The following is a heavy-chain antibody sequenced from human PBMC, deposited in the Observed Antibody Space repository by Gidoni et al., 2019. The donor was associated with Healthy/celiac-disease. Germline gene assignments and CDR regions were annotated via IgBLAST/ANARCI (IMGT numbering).Heavy chain of an antibody. CDR1: GGSISSYY. Sequence: QVQLQESGPGLVKPSATLSLTCPVSGGSISSYYWSWIRQPPGKGLEWIGYIYYSGSTNYNPSLKSRVTISVDTSKNQFSLKLSSVTAADTAVYYCARGGYYDSSGYYIGIGSDGNWYFDLWGRGTLVTVSS. CDR2: IYYSGST. CDR3: ARGGYYDSSGYYIGIGSDGNWYFDL. J-gene: IGHJ2*01. D-gene: IGHD3-22*01. V-gene: IGHV4-59*01.